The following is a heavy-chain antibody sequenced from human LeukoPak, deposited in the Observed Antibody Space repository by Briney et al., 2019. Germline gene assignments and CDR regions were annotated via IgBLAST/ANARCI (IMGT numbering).Heavy chain of an antibody. Sequence: PGGSLRLSCAASGFTFDDYAMHWVRQAPGKGLEWVSGISWNSGSIGYADSVKGRFTISRDNAKNTLYLQMNSLRDEDTGVFYCAKVDSSSWGIPDYWGQGTQVTVSS. CDR2: ISWNSGSI. D-gene: IGHD3-22*01. CDR1: GFTFDDYA. CDR3: AKVDSSSWGIPDY. V-gene: IGHV3-9*01. J-gene: IGHJ4*02.